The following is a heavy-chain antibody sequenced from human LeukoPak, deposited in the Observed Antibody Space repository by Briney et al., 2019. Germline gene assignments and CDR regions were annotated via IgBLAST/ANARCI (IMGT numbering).Heavy chain of an antibody. D-gene: IGHD3-9*01. Sequence: GASVKVSCKASGGTFSSYAISWVRQAPGQGLEWMGGIIPIFGTANYAQKFQGRVTITADKSTSTAYMELSSLRSEDTAVYYCARGTVKYDILTGYYIFDYWGQGTLVTVSS. V-gene: IGHV1-69*06. CDR3: ARGTVKYDILTGYYIFDY. J-gene: IGHJ4*02. CDR1: GGTFSSYA. CDR2: IIPIFGTA.